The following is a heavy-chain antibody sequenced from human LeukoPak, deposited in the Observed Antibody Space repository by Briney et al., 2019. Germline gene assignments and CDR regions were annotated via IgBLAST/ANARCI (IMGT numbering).Heavy chain of an antibody. V-gene: IGHV3-21*01. Sequence: GGSLILSCAASGFTFSDYTMNWVRQAPGKGLEWVSSISSSSSYIYFANSVRGRFTIYRDNAKNSLYLQMYSLRAEDTAVYYCAKDSPSRTATTEVPVDYWGQGTLVTVSS. CDR3: AKDSPSRTATTEVPVDY. CDR2: ISSSSSYI. J-gene: IGHJ4*02. CDR1: GFTFSDYT. D-gene: IGHD5-24*01.